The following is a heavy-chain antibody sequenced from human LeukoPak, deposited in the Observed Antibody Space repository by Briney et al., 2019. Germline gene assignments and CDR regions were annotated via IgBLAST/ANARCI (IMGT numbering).Heavy chain of an antibody. J-gene: IGHJ4*02. Sequence: GGSLRLSCAASGFIFSSYWMTWVRQAPGKGLEWVANINPDGSEKYYVDSVKDRFTISRDNVKNSLYLQMNGLRAEDTAIYYCAGGVGTANYYTDWGQGTLVTVSS. CDR3: AGGVGTANYYTD. CDR1: GFIFSSYW. CDR2: INPDGSEK. V-gene: IGHV3-7*01. D-gene: IGHD1-7*01.